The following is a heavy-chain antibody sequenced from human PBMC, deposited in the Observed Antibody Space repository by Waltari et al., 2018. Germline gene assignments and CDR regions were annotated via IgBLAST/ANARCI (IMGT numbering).Heavy chain of an antibody. CDR1: GGSISSYY. CDR2: LYYSGST. J-gene: IGHJ5*02. V-gene: IGHV4-59*01. Sequence: QVQLQESGPGLVKPSETLSLTCTVSGGSISSYYWSWIRQPPGKGLEWIGYLYYSGSTNYSPSLKSRVTISVDTSKNQFSLKLNSVTAADTAVYYCARGGYSGYDGWFDPWGQGTLVTVSS. CDR3: ARGGYSGYDGWFDP. D-gene: IGHD5-12*01.